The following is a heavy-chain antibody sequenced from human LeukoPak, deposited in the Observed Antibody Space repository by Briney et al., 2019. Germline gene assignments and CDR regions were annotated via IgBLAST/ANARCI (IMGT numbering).Heavy chain of an antibody. V-gene: IGHV4-34*01. Sequence: SETLSLTCAVYGGSFSGYYWSWIRQPPGKGLEWIGEINHSGSTNYNPSLKSRVTISVDTSKNQFSLKLSSVTAADTAVYYCARGSRSSDYWGQGTLVTVSS. D-gene: IGHD3-10*01. CDR2: INHSGST. CDR3: ARGSRSSDY. J-gene: IGHJ4*02. CDR1: GGSFSGYY.